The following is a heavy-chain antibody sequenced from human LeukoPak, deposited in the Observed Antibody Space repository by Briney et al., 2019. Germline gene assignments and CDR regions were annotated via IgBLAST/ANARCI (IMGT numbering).Heavy chain of an antibody. Sequence: ASVKVSCKASGYTFTSYDINWVRQATGQGLEWMGWMNPNSGNTGYAQKFQGRVTMTRNTSISTAYMELSSLRSEDTAVYYCARGHSYSSSWIVDYWGQGTLVTVSS. CDR3: ARGHSYSSSWIVDY. J-gene: IGHJ4*02. CDR2: MNPNSGNT. D-gene: IGHD6-13*01. V-gene: IGHV1-8*01. CDR1: GYTFTSYD.